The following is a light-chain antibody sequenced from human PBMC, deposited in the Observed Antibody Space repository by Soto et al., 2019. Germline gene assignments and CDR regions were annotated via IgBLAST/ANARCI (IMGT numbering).Light chain of an antibody. Sequence: EIVFRKSPSTLTLSPGERATPSCRASQTISSKLAWYQQTPGQAPRLLIYGASARATGIPARFSGSGSGTEFTLTISSLQSEDFAVYYCQQYNDRPRPFGQGTKVDIK. CDR1: QTISSK. CDR2: GAS. CDR3: QQYNDRPRP. V-gene: IGKV3-15*01. J-gene: IGKJ1*01.